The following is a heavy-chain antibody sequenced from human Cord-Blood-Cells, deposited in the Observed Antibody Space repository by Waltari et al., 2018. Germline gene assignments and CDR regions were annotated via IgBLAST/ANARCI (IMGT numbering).Heavy chain of an antibody. Sequence: QVQLVQSGAEVKKPGSSVKVSCKASGGTFSSYAISWVRQAPGQGLEWMGGIIPILGTANYAEKFKGRVTITADESTSTAYMELSSLRAEDTAVYYCARDYSNYSNWFDPWGQGTLVTVSS. J-gene: IGHJ5*02. V-gene: IGHV1-69*12. CDR2: IIPILGTA. D-gene: IGHD4-4*01. CDR1: GGTFSSYA. CDR3: ARDYSNYSNWFDP.